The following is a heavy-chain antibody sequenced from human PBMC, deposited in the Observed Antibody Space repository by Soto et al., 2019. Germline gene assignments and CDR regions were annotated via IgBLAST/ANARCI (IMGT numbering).Heavy chain of an antibody. D-gene: IGHD3-22*01. CDR1: DGSISTSSYY. J-gene: IGHJ4*02. V-gene: IGHV4-39*01. CDR3: ARLLYDSRGYYYFDY. CDR2: VYYSGRT. Sequence: SETLSLTCTVPDGSISTSSYYWGWIRQPPGQGLEWIGSVYYSGRTYDNPSPKSRVTLSADRSTHQFSLKLTSVTASDTAVYYCARLLYDSRGYYYFDYWGQGTLVTVSS.